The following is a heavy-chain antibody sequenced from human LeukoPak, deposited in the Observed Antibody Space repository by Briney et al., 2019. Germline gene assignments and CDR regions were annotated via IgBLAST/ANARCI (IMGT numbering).Heavy chain of an antibody. CDR2: ISGSGGST. V-gene: IGHV3-23*01. D-gene: IGHD2-2*01. Sequence: PGGSLRLACAASGFTFSSYAMSWVRQAPGKGLEWVSAISGSGGSTYYADSVKGRFTISRDNSKNTLYLQMNSLRAEDTAVYYCAKVRGFYCSSTSCSPTYYFDYWGQGTLVTVSS. CDR1: GFTFSSYA. J-gene: IGHJ4*02. CDR3: AKVRGFYCSSTSCSPTYYFDY.